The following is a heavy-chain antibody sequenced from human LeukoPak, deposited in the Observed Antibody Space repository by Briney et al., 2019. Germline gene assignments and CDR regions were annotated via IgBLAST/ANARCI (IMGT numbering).Heavy chain of an antibody. D-gene: IGHD4-17*01. CDR3: ARGGVDH. J-gene: IGHJ4*02. V-gene: IGHV3-23*01. CDR1: GFTFSSYA. CDR2: ISGRGGST. Sequence: PGGSLRLSCAASGFTFSSYAMSWVRQAPGKGLEWVSAISGRGGSTYFADSVKGRFTISRDNSRNTLSLQMNNLRAEDTAVYYCARGGVDHWGQGTLVTVSS.